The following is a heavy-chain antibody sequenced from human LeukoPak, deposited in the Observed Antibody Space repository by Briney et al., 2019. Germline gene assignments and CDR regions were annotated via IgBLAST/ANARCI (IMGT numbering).Heavy chain of an antibody. J-gene: IGHJ4*02. CDR1: GFTFSNYG. V-gene: IGHV3-23*01. Sequence: GGSLRLSCEASGFTFSNYGMSWVRQAPGKGLEWVSAITASSSSTHDADSVQGRFTISRDNFKNTLYLQMNSLRPEDTAIHYCAKLFESGTYNIFFHYWGQGTLVTVSS. CDR3: AKLFESGTYNIFFHY. D-gene: IGHD3-10*01. CDR2: ITASSSST.